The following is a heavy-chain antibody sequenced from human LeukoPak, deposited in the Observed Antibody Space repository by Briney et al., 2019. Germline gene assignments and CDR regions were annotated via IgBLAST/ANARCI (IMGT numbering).Heavy chain of an antibody. CDR1: GFTFSSYG. V-gene: IGHV3-33*01. CDR2: IWYDGSNK. Sequence: LAGGSLRLSCAASGFTFSSYGMHWVRQAPGKGLEWVAVIWYDGSNKYYADSVKGRFTISRDNSKNTLYLQMNSLGAEDTAVYYCARDQVSEQLVLREYYYYYYGMDVWGQGTTVTVSS. D-gene: IGHD6-13*01. J-gene: IGHJ6*02. CDR3: ARDQVSEQLVLREYYYYYYGMDV.